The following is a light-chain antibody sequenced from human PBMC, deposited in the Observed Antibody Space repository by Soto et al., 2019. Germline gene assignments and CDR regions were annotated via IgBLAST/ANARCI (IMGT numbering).Light chain of an antibody. CDR3: AAWDASLGGIYV. V-gene: IGLV1-44*01. J-gene: IGLJ1*01. Sequence: QSVLTQPPSASGTPGQRVTISCSGSRSSIGSNTVNWYQHRPGIAPKLLIYSNNHRPSGVPDRFSASKAGASASLAISGLQAGDAGDYCCAAWDASLGGIYVFGSGTKLTVL. CDR1: RSSIGSNT. CDR2: SNN.